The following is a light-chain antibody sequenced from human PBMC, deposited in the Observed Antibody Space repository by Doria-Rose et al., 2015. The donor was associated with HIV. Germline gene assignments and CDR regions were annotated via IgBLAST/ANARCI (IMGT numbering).Light chain of an antibody. CDR2: TTT. J-gene: IGKJ1*01. CDR1: QDISNY. Sequence: DIQMTQSPSSLSASVGDRVTITCRASQDISNYLAWYQQKPGKSPKLLIYTTTTVQSGVPSRFSGSRSGRNFTLSISGLQREDVATYFCQKYNTAPPTFGQGTNVEVK. V-gene: IGKV1-27*01. CDR3: QKYNTAPPT.